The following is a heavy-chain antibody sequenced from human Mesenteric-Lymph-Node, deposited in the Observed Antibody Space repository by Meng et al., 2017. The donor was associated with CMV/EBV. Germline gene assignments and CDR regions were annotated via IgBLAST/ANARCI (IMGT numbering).Heavy chain of an antibody. J-gene: IGHJ6*02. Sequence: GESLKISCAASGFTFNDSYMSWVRQAPGKGLEWISYISTSATNIYYADSVKGRFAISRDNAKSSLSLQLNSLRVDDTGVYYCARSRIRRMQLYLDYGMDVWGQGTTVTVSS. CDR2: ISTSATNI. D-gene: IGHD3-10*01. CDR1: GFTFNDSY. V-gene: IGHV3-11*04. CDR3: ARSRIRRMQLYLDYGMDV.